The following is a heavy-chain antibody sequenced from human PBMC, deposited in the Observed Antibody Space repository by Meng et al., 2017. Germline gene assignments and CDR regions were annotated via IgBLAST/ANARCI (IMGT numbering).Heavy chain of an antibody. CDR3: ASLYVRSETGQQLDDY. Sequence: GQLVQAGAEVKKPGASVKVSCKASGYTFTSYAMHWVRQAPGQRLEWMGWINAGNGNTKYSQKFQGRVTISRDNSKNTLYLQMNSLRAEDTAVYYCASLYVRSETGQQLDDYWGQGTLVTVSS. CDR2: INAGNGNT. CDR1: GYTFTSYA. D-gene: IGHD6-13*01. V-gene: IGHV1-3*01. J-gene: IGHJ4*02.